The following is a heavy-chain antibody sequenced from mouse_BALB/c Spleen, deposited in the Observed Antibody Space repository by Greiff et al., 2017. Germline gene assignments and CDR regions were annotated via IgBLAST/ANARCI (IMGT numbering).Heavy chain of an antibody. CDR3: ARSLYGSSDYYAMDY. Sequence: EVQRVESGGGLVQPGGSRKLSCAASGFTFSSFGMHWVRQAPEKGLEWVAYISSGSSTIYYADTVKGRFTISRDNPKNTLFLQMTSLRSEDTAMYYCARSLYGSSDYYAMDYWGQGTSVTVSS. CDR1: GFTFSSFG. V-gene: IGHV5-17*02. D-gene: IGHD1-1*01. CDR2: ISSGSSTI. J-gene: IGHJ4*01.